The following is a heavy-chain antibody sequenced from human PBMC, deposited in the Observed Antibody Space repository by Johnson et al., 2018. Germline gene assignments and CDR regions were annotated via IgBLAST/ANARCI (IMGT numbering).Heavy chain of an antibody. CDR1: GGSFSAYA. J-gene: IGHJ3*01. Sequence: QVQLQQWGAGLLKXSETLSLTCAVFGGSFSAYAWSWLRQPPGKGLEWLGEIDHSGSTLFNPSLKSRVTMSVDTSKNQFSLTLSSVTAADTAVYYCASFGSRTAFAFWGQGTMVTVSS. CDR3: ASFGSRTAFAF. CDR2: IDHSGST. V-gene: IGHV4-34*01. D-gene: IGHD3-10*01.